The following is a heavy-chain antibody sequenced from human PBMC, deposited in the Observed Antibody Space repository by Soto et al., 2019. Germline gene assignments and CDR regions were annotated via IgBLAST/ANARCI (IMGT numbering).Heavy chain of an antibody. CDR3: AKRRRGVFGVVRSHGMDV. J-gene: IGHJ6*02. Sequence: QPGGSLRLSCAASGFTFSSYGMHWVRQAPGKGLEWVAVISYDGSNKYYADSVKGRFTISRDNSKNTLYLQMNSLRAEDTAVYYCAKRRRGVFGVVRSHGMDVWGQGTTVTVSS. CDR1: GFTFSSYG. D-gene: IGHD3-3*01. V-gene: IGHV3-30*18. CDR2: ISYDGSNK.